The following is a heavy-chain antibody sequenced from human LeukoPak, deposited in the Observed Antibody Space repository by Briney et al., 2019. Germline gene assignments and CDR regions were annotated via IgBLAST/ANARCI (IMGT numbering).Heavy chain of an antibody. CDR3: AKVRFLEWLPNYFDY. D-gene: IGHD3-3*01. J-gene: IGHJ4*02. Sequence: EGSLRLSCAASGFTFSSYGMHWVRQAPGKGLEWVAFIRYDGSNKYYADSVKGRFTISRDNSKNTLYLQMNSLRAEDTAVYYCAKVRFLEWLPNYFDYWGQGTLVTVSS. CDR1: GFTFSSYG. CDR2: IRYDGSNK. V-gene: IGHV3-30*02.